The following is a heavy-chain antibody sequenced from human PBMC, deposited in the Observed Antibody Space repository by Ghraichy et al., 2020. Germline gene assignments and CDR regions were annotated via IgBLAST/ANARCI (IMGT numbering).Heavy chain of an antibody. CDR1: GGSIGSYY. CDR2: IYYSGST. V-gene: IGHV4-59*01. D-gene: IGHD6-19*01. J-gene: IGHJ2*01. CDR3: ARDSPLEAVAGTFWYFDL. Sequence: SETLSLTCTVSGGSIGSYYWSWIRQPPGKGLEWIGYIYYSGSTNYNPSLKSRVTISVDTSKNQFSLKLSSVTAADTAVYYCARDSPLEAVAGTFWYFDLWGRGTLVTVSS.